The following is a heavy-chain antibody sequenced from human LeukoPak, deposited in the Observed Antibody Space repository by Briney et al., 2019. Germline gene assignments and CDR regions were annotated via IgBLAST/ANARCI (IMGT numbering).Heavy chain of an antibody. CDR3: AKDSGVDSSGWPGYYGMDV. J-gene: IGHJ6*04. CDR1: GFTFSSYS. CDR2: ISSSSSYI. Sequence: PGGSLRLSCAASGFTFSSYSMNWVRQAPGKGLEWVSSISSSSSYIYYADSVKGRFTISRDNAKNSLYLQMNSLRAEDTAVYYCAKDSGVDSSGWPGYYGMDVWGKGTTVTVSS. V-gene: IGHV3-21*01. D-gene: IGHD6-19*01.